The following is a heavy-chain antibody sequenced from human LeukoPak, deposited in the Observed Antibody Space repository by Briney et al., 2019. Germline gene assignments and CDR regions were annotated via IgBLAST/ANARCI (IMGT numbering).Heavy chain of an antibody. V-gene: IGHV3-21*01. Sequence: PGGSLRLSCAASGFTFSSYSMNWVRQAPGKGLEWVSSISSSSSYIYYADSVKGRFTISRDNAKNSLYLQMNSLRAEDTAVYYCAIPPVEMATMGGYWGQGTLVTVSS. J-gene: IGHJ4*02. CDR3: AIPPVEMATMGGY. CDR2: ISSSSSYI. CDR1: GFTFSSYS. D-gene: IGHD5-24*01.